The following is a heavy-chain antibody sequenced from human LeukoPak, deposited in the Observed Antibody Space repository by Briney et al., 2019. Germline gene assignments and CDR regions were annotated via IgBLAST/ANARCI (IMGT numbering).Heavy chain of an antibody. J-gene: IGHJ4*02. V-gene: IGHV3-23*01. D-gene: IGHD6-19*01. CDR1: GFTFSSFA. CDR2: ISGSGAST. Sequence: QAGGSLRLSCAASGFTFSSFAMNWVRQAPGKGLEWVSAISGSGASTYYADSVKGRFTISRDNSKNTLYLQMNSLRAEDTAVYYCAKDGYTSGWYPPDYWGQGTLVTVSS. CDR3: AKDGYTSGWYPPDY.